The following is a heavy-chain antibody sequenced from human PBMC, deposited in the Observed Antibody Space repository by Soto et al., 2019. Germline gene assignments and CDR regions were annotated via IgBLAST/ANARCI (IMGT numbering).Heavy chain of an antibody. V-gene: IGHV1-18*04. CDR2: ISAYNGNT. J-gene: IGHJ4*02. CDR1: GYTFTSYG. D-gene: IGHD3-10*01. Sequence: QVQLVQSGAEVKKPGASVKVSCKASGYTFTSYGISWVRQAPGQGLEWMGWISAYNGNTNYAQKLQGRVTMTTDKSTSTAYMELRSLRSDDTAVYYCARDQDSGVTPPPFDYWGQGTLVTVSS. CDR3: ARDQDSGVTPPPFDY.